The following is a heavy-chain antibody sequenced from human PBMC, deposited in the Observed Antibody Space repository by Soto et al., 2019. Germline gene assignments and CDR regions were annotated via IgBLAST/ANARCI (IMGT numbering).Heavy chain of an antibody. CDR3: ARHAPGYYDY. CDR1: GVSISSYY. D-gene: IGHD2-15*01. J-gene: IGHJ4*02. Sequence: PSETLSLTCTVSGVSISSYYWSWIRQPPGKRLEWIGYIDYTGSTSYNPSLKSRVTISVDTSKNQFSLKLNSVTAADTAVYYCARHAPGYYDYWGQGTLVTVSS. CDR2: IDYTGST. V-gene: IGHV4-59*08.